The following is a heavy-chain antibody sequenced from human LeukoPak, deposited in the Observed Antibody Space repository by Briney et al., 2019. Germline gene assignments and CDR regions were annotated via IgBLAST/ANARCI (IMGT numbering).Heavy chain of an antibody. CDR2: TSGSGDSK. D-gene: IGHD4-11*01. CDR3: ARRTYSNYFFDY. V-gene: IGHV3-11*01. CDR1: GFTFSDYD. Sequence: PGGSLRLSCAASGFTFSDYDMNWGRQAPGKGREGCSYTSGSGDSKFYADSVKGRFTISRDNAKNSLYLQMNSLRAEDTAVYYCARRTYSNYFFDYWGQGTLVTVSS. J-gene: IGHJ4*02.